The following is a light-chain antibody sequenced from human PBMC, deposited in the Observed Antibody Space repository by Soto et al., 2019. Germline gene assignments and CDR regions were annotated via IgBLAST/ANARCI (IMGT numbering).Light chain of an antibody. Sequence: ELVMTQSPATLSVSPEERATLSCRASQSVSSSLAWYQQKPGQAPRLLIYGASTRATGIPARFSGSGSGTEFTLTISSLQSEDFGVYYCQQYNIGTPGTFGQGTKVDFK. CDR3: QQYNIGTPGT. CDR2: GAS. J-gene: IGKJ1*01. CDR1: QSVSSS. V-gene: IGKV3-15*01.